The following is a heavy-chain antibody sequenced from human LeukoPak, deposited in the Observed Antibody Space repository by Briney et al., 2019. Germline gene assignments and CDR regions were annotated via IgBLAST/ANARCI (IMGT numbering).Heavy chain of an antibody. Sequence: SETLSLTCAVSGGSISSSNWWSWVRQPPGKGLEWIGEIYHSGSTNYNPSLKSRVTISVDKSKNQFSLKLSSVTAADTAVYYCARRVEGRRYNWFDPWGQGTLVTVSS. D-gene: IGHD2-15*01. CDR3: ARRVEGRRYNWFDP. V-gene: IGHV4-4*02. CDR2: IYHSGST. CDR1: GGSISSSNW. J-gene: IGHJ5*02.